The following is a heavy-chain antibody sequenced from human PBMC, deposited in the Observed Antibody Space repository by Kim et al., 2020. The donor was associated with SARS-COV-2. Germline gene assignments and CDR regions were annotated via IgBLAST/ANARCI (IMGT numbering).Heavy chain of an antibody. D-gene: IGHD6-19*01. CDR3: ATGPSGWYDY. V-gene: IGHV1-8*01. J-gene: IGHJ4*02. CDR2: VNPYSGNT. CDR1: GYTFTSYD. Sequence: ASVKVSCRASGYTFTSYDINWVRQATGQGLEWMGWVNPYSGNTGYAQNFQGRIMMTRNTAMNTAYMELSSLRSEDTTVYYCATGPSGWYDYWGQGTLVTVPS.